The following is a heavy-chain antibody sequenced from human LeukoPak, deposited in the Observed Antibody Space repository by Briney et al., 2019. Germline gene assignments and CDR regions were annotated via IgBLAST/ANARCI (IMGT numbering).Heavy chain of an antibody. Sequence: NSSETLSLTCTVSGVSISSYYWSWIRQPPGKGLEWIGYIYYSGSTNYNPSLKSRVTISVDTSKDQFSLKLSSVTAADTAVYYCARDLYGSGSLSWGQGTLVTVSS. J-gene: IGHJ4*02. CDR2: IYYSGST. V-gene: IGHV4-59*01. CDR3: ARDLYGSGSLS. CDR1: GVSISSYY. D-gene: IGHD3-10*01.